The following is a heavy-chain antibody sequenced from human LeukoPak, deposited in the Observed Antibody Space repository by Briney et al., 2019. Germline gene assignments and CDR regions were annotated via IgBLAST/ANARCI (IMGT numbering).Heavy chain of an antibody. CDR3: VRDPLSIAAAGHFDY. J-gene: IGHJ4*02. CDR2: IYHSGST. Sequence: SETLSLTCTVSGYSISSGYYWGWIRQPPGKGLEWIGSIYHSGSTYYNPSLKSRVTISVDTSKNQFSLKLSSVTAADTAEYYCVRDPLSIAAAGHFDYWGQGTLVTVSS. D-gene: IGHD6-13*01. V-gene: IGHV4-38-2*02. CDR1: GYSISSGYY.